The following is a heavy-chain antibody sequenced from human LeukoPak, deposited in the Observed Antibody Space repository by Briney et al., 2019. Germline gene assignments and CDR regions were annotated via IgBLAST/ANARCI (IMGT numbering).Heavy chain of an antibody. Sequence: GGSLRLSCAASGFTFSSYAMHWVRQAPGKGLEYVSAISSNGGSTYYANSVKGRFTISRDNSKNTLYLQMGSLRAEDMAVYYCARDSSGWYSWFDPWGQGTLVTVSS. CDR1: GFTFSSYA. D-gene: IGHD6-19*01. J-gene: IGHJ5*02. CDR3: ARDSSGWYSWFDP. CDR2: ISSNGGST. V-gene: IGHV3-64*01.